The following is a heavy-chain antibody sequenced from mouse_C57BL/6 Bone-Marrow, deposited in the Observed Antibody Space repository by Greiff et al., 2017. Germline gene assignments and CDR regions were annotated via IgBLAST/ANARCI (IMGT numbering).Heavy chain of an antibody. CDR3: ARSGPLGRSFDY. V-gene: IGHV1-55*01. Sequence: QVQLQQPGAELVKPGASVKMSCKASGYTFTSYWITWVKQRPGQGLEWIGDIYPTSGRTNYNEKFKSKAILTVDPSSNTAYMQLSSLTSEDYAVFYCARSGPLGRSFDYWGQGTTLTVSS. D-gene: IGHD4-1*01. J-gene: IGHJ2*01. CDR2: IYPTSGRT. CDR1: GYTFTSYW.